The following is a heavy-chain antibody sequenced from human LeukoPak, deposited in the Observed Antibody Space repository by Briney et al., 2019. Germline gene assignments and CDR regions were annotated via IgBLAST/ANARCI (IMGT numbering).Heavy chain of an antibody. CDR2: IIPIFGTA. Sequence: SVKVSCKASGGTFSSYAISWVRQAPGQGLEWMGGIIPIFGTANYAQKFQGRVTITTDESTSTAYMELSSLRSEDTAVYYCARVRDYYDSSGYFGCWGQGTLVTVSS. CDR3: ARVRDYYDSSGYFGC. CDR1: GGTFSSYA. J-gene: IGHJ4*02. D-gene: IGHD3-22*01. V-gene: IGHV1-69*05.